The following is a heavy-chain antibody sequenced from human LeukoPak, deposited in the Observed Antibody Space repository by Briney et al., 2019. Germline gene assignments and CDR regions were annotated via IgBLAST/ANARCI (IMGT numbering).Heavy chain of an antibody. V-gene: IGHV1-2*02. CDR3: ARVPFGKDYFDY. CDR1: GYTFTGYH. CDR2: INPNSGGT. Sequence: ASVNVSCKASGYTFTGYHIHWVRQAPGQGLEWMGWINPNSGGTNYAQKFQGRVTMTRDTSISTAYMELSRLRSDDTAVYYCARVPFGKDYFDYWGQGTLVTVSS. D-gene: IGHD3-10*01. J-gene: IGHJ4*02.